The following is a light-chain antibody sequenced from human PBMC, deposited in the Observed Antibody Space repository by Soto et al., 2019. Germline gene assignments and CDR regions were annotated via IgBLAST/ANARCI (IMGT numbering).Light chain of an antibody. CDR1: QGIRND. J-gene: IGKJ4*01. V-gene: IGKV1-6*01. CDR3: LQDYNYPLT. CDR2: AAT. Sequence: AIQMTQSPSSLSASVGDRVTITCRASQGIRNDLGWYQQKPGKAPKLPIYAATTLQSGVPSRFSGSGSGTDFTLTISSLQPEDFATYYCLQDYNYPLTFGGGTKVEIK.